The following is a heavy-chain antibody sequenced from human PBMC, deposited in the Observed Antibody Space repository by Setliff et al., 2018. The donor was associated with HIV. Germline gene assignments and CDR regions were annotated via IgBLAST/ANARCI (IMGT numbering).Heavy chain of an antibody. J-gene: IGHJ2*01. V-gene: IGHV1-46*02. CDR3: ASGYLHSGYFDL. CDR2: INPSGGST. Sequence: ASVKVSCKASGGIFNTYGMNWVRQAPGQGLEWMGIINPSGGSTSYAQKFQGRVTMTRDTSTSTVYMELSSLRSEDTAVYYCASGYLHSGYFDLWGRGTLVTVSS. D-gene: IGHD3-22*01. CDR1: GGIFNTYG.